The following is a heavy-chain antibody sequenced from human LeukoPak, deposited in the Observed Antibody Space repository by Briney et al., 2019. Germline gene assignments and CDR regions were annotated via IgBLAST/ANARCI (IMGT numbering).Heavy chain of an antibody. CDR3: ARHRGYCSSTSCSNFDY. D-gene: IGHD2-2*01. CDR2: INHSGST. Sequence: SETLSLTCAVYGGSFSGYYWSWIRRPPGKGLEWIGEINHSGSTNYNPSLKSRVTISVDTSKNQFSLKLSSVTAADTAVYYCARHRGYCSSTSCSNFDYWGQGTLVTVSS. V-gene: IGHV4-34*01. J-gene: IGHJ4*02. CDR1: GGSFSGYY.